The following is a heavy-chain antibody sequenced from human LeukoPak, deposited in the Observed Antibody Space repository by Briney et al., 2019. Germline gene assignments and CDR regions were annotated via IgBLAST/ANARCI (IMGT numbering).Heavy chain of an antibody. J-gene: IGHJ4*02. D-gene: IGHD5-24*01. CDR2: MNPNSGNT. CDR3: ARGTPPSVGDGYNIDY. CDR1: GYTFTSYG. Sequence: ASVKVSCKASGYTFTSYGFSWVRQAPGQGLEWMGWMNPNSGNTGYVQKFQGRVTMTRYTSISTAYMELSSLRSEDTAVYYCARGTPPSVGDGYNIDYWGQGTLVTVSS. V-gene: IGHV1-8*02.